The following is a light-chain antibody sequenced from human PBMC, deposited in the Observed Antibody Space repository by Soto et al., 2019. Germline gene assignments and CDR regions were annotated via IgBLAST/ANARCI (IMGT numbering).Light chain of an antibody. Sequence: EIVLTQSPATLSLSPGERATLSCRAGQSLNIYLAWYQQKPGQAPRLLIYDVSIRAAGIPARFSGSGSGTDFTLTISSLEPEDFAVYYCQQRYSWPLTFGGGTKVEIK. V-gene: IGKV3-11*01. CDR3: QQRYSWPLT. CDR1: QSLNIY. CDR2: DVS. J-gene: IGKJ4*01.